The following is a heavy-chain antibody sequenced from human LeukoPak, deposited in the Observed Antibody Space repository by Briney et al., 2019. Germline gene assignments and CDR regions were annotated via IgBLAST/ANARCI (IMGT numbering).Heavy chain of an antibody. D-gene: IGHD6-19*01. CDR2: SGSGEST. CDR1: GFTFSSYA. CDR3: AKVEEQWLGFDY. Sequence: GGSLRLSCTASGFTFSSYAMNWVRQAPGKGLEWVSASGSGESTYYADSVKGRFTISRENSKSTLYLQMNSLRAEDTAVYYCAKVEEQWLGFDYWGQGTLVTVSS. J-gene: IGHJ4*02. V-gene: IGHV3-23*01.